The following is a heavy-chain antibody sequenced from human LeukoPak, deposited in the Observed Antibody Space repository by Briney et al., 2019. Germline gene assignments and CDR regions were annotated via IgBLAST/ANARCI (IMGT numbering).Heavy chain of an antibody. CDR3: ANTYCSSTSCYFDAFDI. Sequence: GGSLRLSCAASGFTVSSNYMGWVRQAPGKGLGWVSAISGSGGSTYYADSVKGRFTISRDNSKNTLYLQMNSLRAEDTAVYYCANTYCSSTSCYFDAFDIWGQGTMVTVSS. CDR1: GFTVSSNY. J-gene: IGHJ3*02. CDR2: ISGSGGST. V-gene: IGHV3-23*01. D-gene: IGHD2-2*01.